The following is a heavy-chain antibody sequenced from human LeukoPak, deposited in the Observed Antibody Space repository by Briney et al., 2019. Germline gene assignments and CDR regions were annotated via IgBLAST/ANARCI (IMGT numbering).Heavy chain of an antibody. CDR2: IYYSGST. V-gene: IGHV4-30-4*02. J-gene: IGHJ6*02. D-gene: IGHD1-26*01. Sequence: SETLSLTCTVSGGSISSGDYYWSWIRQPPGKGLEWIGYIYYSGSTYYNPSLKSRVTISVDTSKNRFSLKLSSVTAADTAVYYCARVGGEWELLRPYYYYGMDVWGQGTTVTVSS. CDR3: ARVGGEWELLRPYYYYGMDV. CDR1: GGSISSGDYY.